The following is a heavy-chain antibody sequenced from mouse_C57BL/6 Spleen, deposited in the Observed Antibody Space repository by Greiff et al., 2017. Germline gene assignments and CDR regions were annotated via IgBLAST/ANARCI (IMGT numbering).Heavy chain of an antibody. J-gene: IGHJ3*01. Sequence: QVQLPQPGAELVKPGASVKMSCKASGYTFTSYWITWVKQRPGQGLEWIGDIYPGSGSTNYNEKFKSKATLTVDTSSSTAYMQLSSLTSEDSAVYYCARRVYYDYPWFAYWGQGTLVTVSA. CDR3: ARRVYYDYPWFAY. D-gene: IGHD2-4*01. V-gene: IGHV1-55*01. CDR1: GYTFTSYW. CDR2: IYPGSGST.